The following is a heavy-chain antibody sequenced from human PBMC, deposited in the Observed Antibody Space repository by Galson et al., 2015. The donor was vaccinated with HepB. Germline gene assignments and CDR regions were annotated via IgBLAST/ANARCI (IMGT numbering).Heavy chain of an antibody. Sequence: TLSLTCTVSGGSISSGGYYWSWIRQHPGKGLEWIGYIYYSGSTYYNPSLKSRVTISVDTSKNQFSLKLSSVTAADTAVYYCARDGWQLELSSPMDVWGQGTTVTVSS. CDR1: GGSISSGGYY. CDR2: IYYSGST. CDR3: ARDGWQLELSSPMDV. J-gene: IGHJ6*02. V-gene: IGHV4-31*03. D-gene: IGHD1-7*01.